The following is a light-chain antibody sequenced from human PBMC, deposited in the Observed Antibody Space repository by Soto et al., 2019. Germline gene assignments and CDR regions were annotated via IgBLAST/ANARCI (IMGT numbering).Light chain of an antibody. CDR3: SSYTTTSALVV. J-gene: IGLJ2*01. CDR1: SSDVGAYDF. V-gene: IGLV2-14*01. CDR2: DVI. Sequence: QSALTQPASVSGSPGQSITISCSGTSSDVGAYDFVSWYQQHPGKAPKLIIFDVINRPSGVSNRFSGSKSGNVASLTISGLQAEDEADYYCSSYTTTSALVVFGGGTKVTVL.